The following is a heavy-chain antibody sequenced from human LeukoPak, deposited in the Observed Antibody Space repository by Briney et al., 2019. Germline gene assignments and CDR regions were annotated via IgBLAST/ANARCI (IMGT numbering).Heavy chain of an antibody. CDR2: ISSNGGST. Sequence: GGSLRLSCSASGFTFSSYAMHWVRQPPGKGLEYVSAISSNGGSTYYADSVKGRFTISRDNSKNTLYLQMSSLRAEDTAVYYCVKGSGYSSGWYYFDYWGQGTLVTVSS. V-gene: IGHV3-64D*06. CDR1: GFTFSSYA. J-gene: IGHJ4*02. CDR3: VKGSGYSSGWYYFDY. D-gene: IGHD6-19*01.